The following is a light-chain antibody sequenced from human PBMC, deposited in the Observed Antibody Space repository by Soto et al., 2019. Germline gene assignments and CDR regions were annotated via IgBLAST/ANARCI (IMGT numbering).Light chain of an antibody. V-gene: IGLV1-47*01. CDR3: TVWDDSLRGRL. CDR1: SSSIESNY. J-gene: IGLJ2*01. CDR2: RNN. Sequence: QSVLTQPPSASGTPGQRVTISCSGTSSSIESNYVYWYQQLPGTAPRLLIYRNNQRPSGVPDRFSGSQSGTSASLAISALQSEDEADYYCTVWDDSLRGRLLGGGTKVTVL.